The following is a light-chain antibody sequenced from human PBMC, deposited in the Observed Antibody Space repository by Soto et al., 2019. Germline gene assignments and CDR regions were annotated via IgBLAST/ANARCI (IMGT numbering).Light chain of an antibody. CDR1: QSISSW. V-gene: IGKV1-5*01. CDR2: DAS. Sequence: DIQMTQSPSTLSASVGDRVTITCRASQSISSWLAWYQQKPGKAPKLLIYDASSLESGVPSRFSGSGSGTDFTFTISSLQPEDIATYFCHQYDNLPQTFGPGTKVDIK. CDR3: HQYDNLPQT. J-gene: IGKJ3*01.